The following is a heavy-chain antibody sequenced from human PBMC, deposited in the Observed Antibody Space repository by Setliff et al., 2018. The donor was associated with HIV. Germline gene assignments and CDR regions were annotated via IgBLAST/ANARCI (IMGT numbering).Heavy chain of an antibody. Sequence: SLTCTVSGDSVSSRSYYWSWIRQPPGKGLEWIGYIYYSGSTNYNPSLKSRVTISVDTSKNHFSLKLRSVTAADTAVYYCAQLGMVDDFDCWGQGTLVTVSS. CDR1: GDSVSSRSYY. CDR3: AQLGMVDDFDC. CDR2: IYYSGST. V-gene: IGHV4-61*03. D-gene: IGHD1-1*01. J-gene: IGHJ4*02.